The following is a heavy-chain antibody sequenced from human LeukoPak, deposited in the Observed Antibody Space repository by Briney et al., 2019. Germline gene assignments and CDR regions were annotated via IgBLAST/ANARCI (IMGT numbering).Heavy chain of an antibody. V-gene: IGHV4-39*01. CDR3: ARLVSGTTGDY. CDR2: IYYSGST. Sequence: SETLSLTCTVSGGSISSSSYYWGWIRQPPGKGLEWIGSIYYSGSTYYNPSLKSRVTISVDTSKNQFSLKLSSVTAADTAVYYCARLVSGTTGDYWGQGTLVTVPS. D-gene: IGHD1-26*01. J-gene: IGHJ4*02. CDR1: GGSISSSSYY.